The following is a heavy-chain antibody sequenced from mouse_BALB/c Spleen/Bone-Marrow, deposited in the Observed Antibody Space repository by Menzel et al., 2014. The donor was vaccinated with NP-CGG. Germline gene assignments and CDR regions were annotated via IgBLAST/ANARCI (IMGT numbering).Heavy chain of an antibody. CDR1: GYTFTNYW. Sequence: VKLMESGAELVRPGASVKVSCKASGYTFTNYWINWGRHRPGQGLEWIGNIYPSDSYSNYNQKFKDKATLTVDKSSSTAYMQLSSPTSEDSAVYYCTRKDRYDYYRVAYWGRGTSVT. CDR2: IYPSDSYS. CDR3: TRKDRYDYYRVAY. D-gene: IGHD2-14*01. J-gene: IGHJ4*01. V-gene: IGHV1S126*01.